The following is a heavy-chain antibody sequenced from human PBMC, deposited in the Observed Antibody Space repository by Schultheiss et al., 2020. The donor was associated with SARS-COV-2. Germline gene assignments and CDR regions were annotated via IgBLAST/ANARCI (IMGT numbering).Heavy chain of an antibody. CDR1: GYTFTSYD. CDR3: ATEFSLEAFDY. CDR2: ISAYNGNT. J-gene: IGHJ4*02. V-gene: IGHV1-8*01. Sequence: ASVKVSCKASGYTFTSYDINWVRQAPGQGLEWMGWISAYNGNTNYAQKLQGRVTMTRNTSISTAYMELSSLKSEDAAVYYCATEFSLEAFDYWGQGTLVTVSS.